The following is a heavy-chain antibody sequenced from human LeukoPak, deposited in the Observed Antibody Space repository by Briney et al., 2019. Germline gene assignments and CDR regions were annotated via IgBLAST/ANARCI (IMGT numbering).Heavy chain of an antibody. CDR1: GGSISRGGYS. Sequence: ASETLSLTCAVSGGSISRGGYSWSWIRQPPGKGLEWLGYIYHSGSTYYNPSLKSRVTISVDRSKNQFSLKLSSVTAADTAVYYCARGYCSSTSCYIFDYWGQGTLVTVSS. J-gene: IGHJ4*02. D-gene: IGHD2-2*01. V-gene: IGHV4-30-2*01. CDR2: IYHSGST. CDR3: ARGYCSSTSCYIFDY.